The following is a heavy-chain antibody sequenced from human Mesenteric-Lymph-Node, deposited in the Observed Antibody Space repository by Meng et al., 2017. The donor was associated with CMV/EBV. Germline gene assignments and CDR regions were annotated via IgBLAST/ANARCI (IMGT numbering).Heavy chain of an antibody. CDR2: INHAGRT. Sequence: SETLSLTCAVHNGSFTSYYWAWIRQARGKGLEWIGEINHAGRTSFNPSLKSRVTISVDTSKNQFSLKLSSVTAADTAVYYCARGFNDAFDIWGQGTMVTVSS. CDR1: NGSFTSYY. V-gene: IGHV4-34*01. J-gene: IGHJ3*02. CDR3: ARGFNDAFDI.